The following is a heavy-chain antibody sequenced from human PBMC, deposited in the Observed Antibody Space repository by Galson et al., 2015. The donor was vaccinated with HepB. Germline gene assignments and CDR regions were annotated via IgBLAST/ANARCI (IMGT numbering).Heavy chain of an antibody. J-gene: IGHJ6*02. CDR2: VKYDGSAK. CDR3: ARDVVPRGIHYVGMDV. D-gene: IGHD2-21*01. CDR1: EFTFSDYW. Sequence: SLRLSCAASEFTFSDYWMSWVRQAPGKGLEWVAQVKYDGSAKYYVDSAKGRFTISRDNAKNSLYLQMSSLRAEDTAVYYCARDVVPRGIHYVGMDVWGQGTTVTVS. V-gene: IGHV3-7*01.